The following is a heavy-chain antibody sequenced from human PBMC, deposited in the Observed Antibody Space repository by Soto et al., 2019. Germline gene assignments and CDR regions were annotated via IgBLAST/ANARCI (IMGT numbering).Heavy chain of an antibody. CDR2: ICYRGST. J-gene: IGHJ4*02. Sequence: QVQLHESGPGLVRPSQTLSLTCNVSGGSISTADYYWSWIRQPPGKGLEWIGYICYRGSTNYNPSLESRVAISIDTSKNPFSLHLTSVTAAHTAVYFCVSDYDSGGYIGYWGQGTLVTVSS. D-gene: IGHD3-22*01. V-gene: IGHV4-30-4*01. CDR1: GGSISTADYY. CDR3: VSDYDSGGYIGY.